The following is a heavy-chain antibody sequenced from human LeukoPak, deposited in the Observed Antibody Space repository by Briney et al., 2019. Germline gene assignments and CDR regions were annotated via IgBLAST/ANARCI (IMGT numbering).Heavy chain of an antibody. CDR2: VNPNSGST. D-gene: IGHD4-17*01. CDR1: GYTFTSYG. CDR3: ARSTTFLPNFDY. Sequence: ASVKVSCKTSGYTFTSYGINWVRQAPGQGLEWMGWVNPNSGSTDYAQNFQGRVTMTRDTSISTAYMELSSLRSDDMAVYYCARSTTFLPNFDYWGQGTLVTVSS. V-gene: IGHV1-2*02. J-gene: IGHJ4*02.